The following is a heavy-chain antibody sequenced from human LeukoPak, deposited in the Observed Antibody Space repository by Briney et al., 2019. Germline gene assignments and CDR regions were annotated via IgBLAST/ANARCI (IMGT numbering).Heavy chain of an antibody. D-gene: IGHD3-10*01. Sequence: GGSLRLSCAASGFTFDDYGMSWVRQAPGKWLEWVSGINWNGGSTGYADSVKGRFTISRDNAKNSLYLQMNSLRAEDTAVYYCALPHYYDSEGASDMDVWGKGTTVTISS. CDR2: INWNGGST. V-gene: IGHV3-20*04. CDR3: ALPHYYDSEGASDMDV. J-gene: IGHJ6*03. CDR1: GFTFDDYG.